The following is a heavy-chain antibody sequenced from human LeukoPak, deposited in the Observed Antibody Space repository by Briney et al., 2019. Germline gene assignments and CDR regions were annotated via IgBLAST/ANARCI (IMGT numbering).Heavy chain of an antibody. V-gene: IGHV3-30-3*02. CDR1: GFTFSRYG. CDR3: AKNRWAARIIIDAFDI. CDR2: VSSDGNTK. Sequence: PGGSLRLSCAASGFTFSRYGMHWVRQAPGNGLEWVAVVSSDGNTKDYADSVQGRFTISRDNSKNTLYLQMNSLKVEDTAVYYCAKNRWAARIIIDAFDIWGQGTMVTVSS. J-gene: IGHJ3*02. D-gene: IGHD6-6*01.